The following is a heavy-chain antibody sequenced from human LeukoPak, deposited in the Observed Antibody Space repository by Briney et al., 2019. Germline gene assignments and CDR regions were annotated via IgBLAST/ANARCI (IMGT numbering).Heavy chain of an antibody. V-gene: IGHV1-46*01. CDR3: ARVGQEGDFDY. CDR1: GYTFTNYC. Sequence: RASVKVSYKASGYTFTNYCMHWVRQAPGQGLEWMGIINPSVGSPIYAQTFQGMVTMTRDTSISTAYMELSRLRSDDTAVYYCARVGQEGDFDYWGQGTLVTVSS. J-gene: IGHJ4*02. CDR2: INPSVGSP. D-gene: IGHD3-16*01.